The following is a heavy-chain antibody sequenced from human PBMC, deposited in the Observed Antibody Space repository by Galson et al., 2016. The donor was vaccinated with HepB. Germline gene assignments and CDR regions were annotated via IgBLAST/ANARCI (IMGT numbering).Heavy chain of an antibody. CDR3: AKLYCTSNGCYFDY. V-gene: IGHV3-23*01. Sequence: SLRLSCAASGFTFSTQAMSWVRQAPGKGLQWVSAISGTGTSTYYADSVKGRFTISRDNPKNTQSLQMNSLRAEDTAVYYCAKLYCTSNGCYFDYWGQGTLVTVSS. D-gene: IGHD2-2*01. CDR1: GFTFSTQA. J-gene: IGHJ4*02. CDR2: ISGTGTST.